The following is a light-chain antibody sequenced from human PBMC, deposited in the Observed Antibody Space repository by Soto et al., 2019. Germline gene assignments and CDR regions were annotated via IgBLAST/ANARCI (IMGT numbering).Light chain of an antibody. V-gene: IGKV3-15*01. CDR2: GAS. CDR1: QSVSSN. Sequence: MTQSPSSLSASVGDRVTLSCRASQSVSSNLAWYQQKSGQAPRLLIYGASTRATGIPARFSGSGSGTEFTLTISSLQSEDFAVYYCQQYNNWPPTFGQGTKVEIK. J-gene: IGKJ1*01. CDR3: QQYNNWPPT.